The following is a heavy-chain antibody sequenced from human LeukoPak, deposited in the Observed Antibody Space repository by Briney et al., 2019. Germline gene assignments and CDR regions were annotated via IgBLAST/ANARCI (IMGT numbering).Heavy chain of an antibody. CDR1: GGTFSSYA. V-gene: IGHV1-69*13. CDR3: ARGRWFGELKGL. J-gene: IGHJ4*02. CDR2: IIPIFGTA. D-gene: IGHD3-10*01. Sequence: SVKVSCKASGGTFSSYAISWVRQAPGQGLEWMGGIIPIFGTANYAQKFQGRVTITADESTSTAYMELSSLRSEDTAVYYCARGRWFGELKGLWGQGTLVTVSS.